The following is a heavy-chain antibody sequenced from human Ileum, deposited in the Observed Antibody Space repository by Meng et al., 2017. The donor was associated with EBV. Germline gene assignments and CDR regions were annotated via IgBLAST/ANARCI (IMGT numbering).Heavy chain of an antibody. D-gene: IGHD3-10*01. CDR3: ARSSPIVRGLDY. Sequence: QVQLQESGPGLVKPSGTLSLTCAVSGDSVSGSDWWSWVRQPPGKGLEWIGEVYHDGATNYHPSLKSRVTISLDKSKNEVSLHLNSLTAADTAVYFCARSSPIVRGLDYWGQGTLVTVSS. J-gene: IGHJ4*02. CDR2: VYHDGAT. V-gene: IGHV4-4*02. CDR1: GDSVSGSDW.